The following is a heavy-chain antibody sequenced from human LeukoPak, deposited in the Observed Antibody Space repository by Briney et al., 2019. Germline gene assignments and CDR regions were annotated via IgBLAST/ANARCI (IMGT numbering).Heavy chain of an antibody. V-gene: IGHV1-18*01. Sequence: ASVKVSCKASGHMFPSHGITWVRQAPGQGLGWMGWISAYNVHTNYAQKLQGRVTMTTDTSTSTAYMELRSLRSDDTAVYYCARIGDYRSSDAFDVWGQGTLVTVSS. CDR3: ARIGDYRSSDAFDV. J-gene: IGHJ3*01. D-gene: IGHD6-13*01. CDR2: ISAYNVHT. CDR1: GHMFPSHG.